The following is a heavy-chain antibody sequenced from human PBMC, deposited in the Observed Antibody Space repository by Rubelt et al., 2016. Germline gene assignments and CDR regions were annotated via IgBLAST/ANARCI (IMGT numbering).Heavy chain of an antibody. D-gene: IGHD3-10*01. J-gene: IGHJ6*02. CDR3: ARDLGDYGSGSYTPYYYYYGMDV. Sequence: ADSVKGRFTISRDNAKNSLYLQMNSLRAEDTAVYYCARDLGDYGSGSYTPYYYYYGMDVWGQGTTVTVSS. V-gene: IGHV3-11*06.